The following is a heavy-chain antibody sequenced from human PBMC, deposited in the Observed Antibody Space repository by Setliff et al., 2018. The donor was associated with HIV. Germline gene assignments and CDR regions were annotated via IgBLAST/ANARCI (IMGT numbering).Heavy chain of an antibody. J-gene: IGHJ6*03. V-gene: IGHV1-18*01. Sequence: ASVKVSCKASGYTFTSYGISWVRQAPGQGLEWMGWISAYNGNTKSAQNLQGRVTMTTDTSTSAAHMELRSLRSDDTAVYYCARDREYMDVWGKGTTVTVSS. CDR1: GYTFTSYG. CDR2: ISAYNGNT. CDR3: ARDREYMDV.